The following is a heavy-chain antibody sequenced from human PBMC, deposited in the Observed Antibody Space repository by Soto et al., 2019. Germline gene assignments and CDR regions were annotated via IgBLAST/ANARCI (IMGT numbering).Heavy chain of an antibody. Sequence: ASAKVSCKDSCYTFTNFGISWVRQAPGQGLEWMGWISAYNGNTNYAQNFQGRVTMTTDTSTSTAYMELRSLRSDDTAVYYCARDWFGVDYWGQGTLVTVSS. D-gene: IGHD3-16*01. CDR2: ISAYNGNT. J-gene: IGHJ4*02. CDR3: ARDWFGVDY. CDR1: CYTFTNFG. V-gene: IGHV1-18*01.